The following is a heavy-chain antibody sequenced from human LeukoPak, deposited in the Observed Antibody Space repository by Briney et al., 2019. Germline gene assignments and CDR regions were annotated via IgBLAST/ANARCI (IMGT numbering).Heavy chain of an antibody. J-gene: IGHJ4*02. Sequence: GASVKVSCEASGYTFTTYAIHWVRQAPGQRLEWMGRINPNSGGTNYAQKFQGRVTMTRDTSISTAYMELSRLRSDDTAVYYCARVRIYGSGSYYSLFDYWGQGTLVTVSS. CDR2: INPNSGGT. D-gene: IGHD3-10*01. CDR3: ARVRIYGSGSYYSLFDY. V-gene: IGHV1-2*06. CDR1: GYTFTTYA.